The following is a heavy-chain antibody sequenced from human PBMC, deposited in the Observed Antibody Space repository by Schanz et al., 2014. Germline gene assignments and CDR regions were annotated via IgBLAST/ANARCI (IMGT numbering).Heavy chain of an antibody. D-gene: IGHD3-3*01. CDR2: IKQDESER. V-gene: IGHV3-7*01. Sequence: EVQLVESGGGLVQPGGSLRLSCAGSGFSFSDYGMHWVRQAPGRGLEWVANIKQDESERSYVDSVKGRFTISRDNAKNSLYLQMNSLRAEDTAVYYCARDKGGYYPFDYWGQGTLVTVSS. J-gene: IGHJ4*02. CDR1: GFSFSDYG. CDR3: ARDKGGYYPFDY.